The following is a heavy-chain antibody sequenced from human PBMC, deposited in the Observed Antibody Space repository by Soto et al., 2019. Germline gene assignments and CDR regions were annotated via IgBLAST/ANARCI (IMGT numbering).Heavy chain of an antibody. V-gene: IGHV3-21*01. Sequence: EGSLRLSCVGSGFTFSTYSINWVRQAPGKGLEWVSSISSRSDIYYADSVKGRFTISRDNAKNSVSLQMNSLRAEDTAVYYCAREYTAWPLAYGLDVWGQGTTVTV. J-gene: IGHJ6*02. CDR3: AREYTAWPLAYGLDV. D-gene: IGHD2-2*02. CDR1: GFTFSTYS. CDR2: ISSRSDI.